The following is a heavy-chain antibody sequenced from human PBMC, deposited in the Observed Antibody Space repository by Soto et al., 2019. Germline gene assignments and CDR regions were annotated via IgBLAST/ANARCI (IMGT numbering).Heavy chain of an antibody. J-gene: IGHJ6*02. Sequence: QVQLVESGGGVVQPGRSLRLSCTASGFTFSSYAMHWVRQAPGKGLEWVAVIWYDGTNKFYADSVKGRFTISRDNSKNTLYLQMNSLRAEDTAVYYCARSPGGEPWGGDSYYYGMDVWGQGTTVTVSS. V-gene: IGHV3-33*08. CDR3: ARSPGGEPWGGDSYYYGMDV. CDR1: GFTFSSYA. CDR2: IWYDGTNK. D-gene: IGHD3-10*01.